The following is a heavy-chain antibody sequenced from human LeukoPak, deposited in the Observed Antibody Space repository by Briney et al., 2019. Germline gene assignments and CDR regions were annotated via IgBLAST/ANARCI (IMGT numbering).Heavy chain of an antibody. V-gene: IGHV3-48*04. J-gene: IGHJ3*02. CDR1: GFTFSSYS. Sequence: GGSLRLSCAASGFTFSSYSMNWVRQAPGKGLEWVSYISSSSSTIYYADSVKGRFTISRDNAKNSLYLQMNSLRAEDTAVYYCARDRSVLRFLEWLKGDAFDIWGQGTMVTVPS. D-gene: IGHD3-3*01. CDR3: ARDRSVLRFLEWLKGDAFDI. CDR2: ISSSSSTI.